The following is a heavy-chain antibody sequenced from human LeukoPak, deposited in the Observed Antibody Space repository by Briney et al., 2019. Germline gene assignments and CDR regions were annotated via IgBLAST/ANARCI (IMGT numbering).Heavy chain of an antibody. CDR1: GFTFDDYA. V-gene: IGHV3-9*01. D-gene: IGHD3-22*01. J-gene: IGHJ5*02. CDR2: ISWNSGSI. Sequence: GGSLRLSCAASGFTFDDYAMHWVRQAPGKGLEWVSGISWNSGSIGYADSVKGRFTISRDNAKNSLYLQMNSLGAEDTALYYCARDLGQYYDTSDNWFDPWGQGTLVTVSS. CDR3: ARDLGQYYDTSDNWFDP.